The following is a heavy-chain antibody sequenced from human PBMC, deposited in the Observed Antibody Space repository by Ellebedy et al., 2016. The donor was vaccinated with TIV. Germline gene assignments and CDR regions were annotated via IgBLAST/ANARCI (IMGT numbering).Heavy chain of an antibody. Sequence: ASVKVSCKASGYTFTGYYMHWLRQAPGQGLEWLGWINPNSSATKFAQKFQGRVTMTRDASISTAYMELSRLRSDDTAVYYCARSGAGAIWVYDAFDIWGQGTMVTVSS. CDR2: INPNSSAT. J-gene: IGHJ3*02. CDR1: GYTFTGYY. V-gene: IGHV1-2*02. CDR3: ARSGAGAIWVYDAFDI. D-gene: IGHD1-26*01.